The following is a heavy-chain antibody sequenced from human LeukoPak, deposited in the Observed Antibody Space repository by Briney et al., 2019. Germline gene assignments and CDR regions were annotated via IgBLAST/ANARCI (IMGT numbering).Heavy chain of an antibody. D-gene: IGHD6-13*01. CDR3: ARAGGSSSWYNWFDP. V-gene: IGHV1-2*02. CDR2: INPNSGGT. J-gene: IGHJ5*02. CDR1: GYTFTGYY. Sequence: GASVKVSCKASGYTFTGYYMHWVRQAPGQGLEWMGWINPNSGGTNYAQKFQGRVTMTRDTSISTAYVELSRLRSDDTAVYYCARAGGSSSWYNWFDPWGQGTLVTVSS.